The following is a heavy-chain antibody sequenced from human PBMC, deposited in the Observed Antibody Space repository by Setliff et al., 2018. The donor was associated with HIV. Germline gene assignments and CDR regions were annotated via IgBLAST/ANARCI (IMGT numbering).Heavy chain of an antibody. CDR2: IFYTGNT. D-gene: IGHD2-8*01. Sequence: SETLSLTCSVSGGSISSSTYYWGWIRQPPGKGLEWIGDIFYTGNTYYNPSLQSRVAISVDTSENQFSLKLNSVTAAAPAVYYCARRGRDGVLIVFATGFDPWAREPRSPSPQ. V-gene: IGHV4-39*01. J-gene: IGHJ5*02. CDR3: ARRGRDGVLIVFATGFDP. CDR1: GGSISSSTYY.